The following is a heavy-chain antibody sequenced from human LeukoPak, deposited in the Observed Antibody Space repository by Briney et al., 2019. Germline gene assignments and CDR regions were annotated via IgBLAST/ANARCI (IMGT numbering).Heavy chain of an antibody. V-gene: IGHV3-30-3*01. CDR1: GFTFSSYA. D-gene: IGHD3-3*01. J-gene: IGHJ4*02. CDR3: AKDPNITIFGGLEYYFDY. Sequence: PGGSLRLSCAASGFTFSSYATHWVRQAPGKGLEWVAVISYDGSNKYYADSVKGRFTISRDNSKNTLYLQMNSLRAEDTAVYYCAKDPNITIFGGLEYYFDYWGQGTLVTVSS. CDR2: ISYDGSNK.